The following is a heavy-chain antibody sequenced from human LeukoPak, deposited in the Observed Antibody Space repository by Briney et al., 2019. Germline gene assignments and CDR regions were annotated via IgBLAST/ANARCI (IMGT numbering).Heavy chain of an antibody. D-gene: IGHD2-2*01. V-gene: IGHV4-39*07. CDR3: ARRHCSSTSCHAGRGYFDL. Sequence: SETLSLTCTVSGGSINNTLFYWGWIRQPPGKGLEWIGTVYYDGINYSSPSLKSRVATSVDTSKNQFSLRLSSVTAADTAVYYCARRHCSSTSCHAGRGYFDLWGRSTLVTVSS. J-gene: IGHJ2*01. CDR1: GGSINNTLFY. CDR2: VYYDGIN.